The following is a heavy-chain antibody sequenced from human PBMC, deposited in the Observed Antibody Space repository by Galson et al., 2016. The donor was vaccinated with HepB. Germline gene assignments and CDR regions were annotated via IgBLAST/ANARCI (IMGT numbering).Heavy chain of an antibody. D-gene: IGHD1-7*01. Sequence: SVKVSCKASGYTFTNYAMHWVRQAPGQRLEWMGWINAGNGNTKYSQKFQGRVTITRDTSASTAYMKLSSLRSEDTAVYYCARGPGNYYFDYWGQGTLVTVSS. CDR2: INAGNGNT. CDR3: ARGPGNYYFDY. CDR1: GYTFTNYA. J-gene: IGHJ4*02. V-gene: IGHV1-3*01.